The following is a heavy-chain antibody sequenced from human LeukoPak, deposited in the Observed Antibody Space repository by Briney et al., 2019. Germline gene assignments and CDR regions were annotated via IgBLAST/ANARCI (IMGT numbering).Heavy chain of an antibody. D-gene: IGHD6-13*01. Sequence: GGSLRLSCAASGFTFSSYAMHWVRQAPGKGLEWVAVISYDGSNKYYADSVKGRFTISRDNSKNTLYLQMNSLRAEDTAVYYCARGPPEYSSSWYWTYYYYYMDVWGKGTTVTVSS. V-gene: IGHV3-30*04. CDR1: GFTFSSYA. CDR3: ARGPPEYSSSWYWTYYYYYMDV. J-gene: IGHJ6*03. CDR2: ISYDGSNK.